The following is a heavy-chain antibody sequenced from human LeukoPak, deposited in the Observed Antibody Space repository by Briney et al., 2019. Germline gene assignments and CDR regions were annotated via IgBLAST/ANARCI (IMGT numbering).Heavy chain of an antibody. CDR1: GYTFTSYG. Sequence: ASVKVSCKASGYTFTSYGISWVRQAPGQGLEWMGIINPSGGSTSYAQKFQGRVTMTRDMSTSTVYMELSSLRSEDTAVYYCAREGIFGDGSAGGGFDYWGQGTLVTVSS. CDR3: AREGIFGDGSAGGGFDY. D-gene: IGHD5-24*01. J-gene: IGHJ4*02. CDR2: INPSGGST. V-gene: IGHV1-46*01.